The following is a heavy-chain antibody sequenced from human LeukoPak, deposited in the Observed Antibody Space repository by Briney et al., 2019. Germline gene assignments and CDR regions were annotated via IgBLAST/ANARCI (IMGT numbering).Heavy chain of an antibody. J-gene: IGHJ4*02. CDR3: ARLRSSDFWSGYYLGGAHFDY. Sequence: SETLSLTCTVSGGSISSYYWGWIRQPPGKGLEWIGNIYYDGSTYYNPSLKSRVTISVDTSKNQFSLKLSSVTAADTAVYYCARLRSSDFWSGYYLGGAHFDYWGQGTLVTVSS. D-gene: IGHD3-3*01. CDR1: GGSISSYY. CDR2: IYYDGST. V-gene: IGHV4-39*01.